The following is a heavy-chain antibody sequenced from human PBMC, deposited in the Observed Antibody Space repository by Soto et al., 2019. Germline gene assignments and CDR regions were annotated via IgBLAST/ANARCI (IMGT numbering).Heavy chain of an antibody. CDR1: GLSLSTNGVG. CDR3: AHRLDGDDHFDY. D-gene: IGHD4-17*01. J-gene: IGHJ4*02. CDR2: IYWDDDK. V-gene: IGHV2-5*02. Sequence: QITLKESGPTLVKPTQTLTLTCTFSGLSLSTNGVGVGWIRQPPGKALEWLAVIYWDDDKRYSPSLESRLTIPKDTSENPVVLTMTNMDPVDTATYYCAHRLDGDDHFDYWGQGTLVTVSS.